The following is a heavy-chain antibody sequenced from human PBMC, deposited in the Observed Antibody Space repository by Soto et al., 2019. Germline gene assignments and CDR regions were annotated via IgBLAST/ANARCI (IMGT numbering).Heavy chain of an antibody. Sequence: GGSLRLSCAASGFTFSSYSMNWVRQAPGKGLEWVSSISSSSSYIYYADSVKGRFTISRDNAKNSLYLQMNSLRAEDTAVYYCARDPGYYDSSGYSDYWGQETLVTVSS. CDR2: ISSSSSYI. V-gene: IGHV3-21*01. D-gene: IGHD3-22*01. CDR3: ARDPGYYDSSGYSDY. CDR1: GFTFSSYS. J-gene: IGHJ4*02.